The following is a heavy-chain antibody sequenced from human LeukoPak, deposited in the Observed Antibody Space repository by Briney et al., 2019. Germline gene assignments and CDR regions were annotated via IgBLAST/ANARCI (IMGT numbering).Heavy chain of an antibody. V-gene: IGHV4-30-4*01. CDR1: GGSISSGDDY. J-gene: IGHJ5*02. CDR2: IYYSGST. D-gene: IGHD3-3*01. CDR3: ARVRTYYDFWSGYSYNWFDP. Sequence: PSQTLSLTCTVSGGSISSGDDYWSWIRRPPGKGLEWIGYIYYSGSTYYNPSLKSRVTISVDTSKNQFSLKLSSVTAADTAVYYCARVRTYYDFWSGYSYNWFDPWGQGTLVTVSS.